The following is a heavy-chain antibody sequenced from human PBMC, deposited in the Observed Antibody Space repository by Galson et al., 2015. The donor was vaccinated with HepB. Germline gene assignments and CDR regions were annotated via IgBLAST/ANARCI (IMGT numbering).Heavy chain of an antibody. Sequence: SVKVSCKVSGYTLTELSMHWVRQAPGKGLERMGGIDPEDGETIYAQKFQGRVTMTEDTSTDTAYMELSSLRSEDTAVYYCATYLGYSTGYWGQGTLVTVSS. V-gene: IGHV1-24*01. CDR3: ATYLGYSTGY. CDR2: IDPEDGET. J-gene: IGHJ4*02. D-gene: IGHD6-13*01. CDR1: GYTLTELS.